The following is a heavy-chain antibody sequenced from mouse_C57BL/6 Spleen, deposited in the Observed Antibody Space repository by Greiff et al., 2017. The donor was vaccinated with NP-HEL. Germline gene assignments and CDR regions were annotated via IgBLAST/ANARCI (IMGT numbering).Heavy chain of an antibody. Sequence: EVKGVEAGGGLVKPGGSLKLSCAASGFTLSSYAMSWVRQTPEKRLEWVATISDGGSYTYYPDNVKGRVTISRDNAKNNLYLQMSHLKSEDTAMYYCARASIVATSAYYFDYWGQGTALTVSS. J-gene: IGHJ2*01. CDR3: ARASIVATSAYYFDY. D-gene: IGHD2-5*01. CDR2: ISDGGSYT. CDR1: GFTLSSYA. V-gene: IGHV5-4*03.